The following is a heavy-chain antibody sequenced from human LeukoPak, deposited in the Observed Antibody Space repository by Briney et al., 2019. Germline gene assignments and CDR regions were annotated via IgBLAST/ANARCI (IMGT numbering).Heavy chain of an antibody. CDR3: AGGAGWLAPD. D-gene: IGHD6-19*01. CDR2: IKQDGSEV. Sequence: GGSLRLSCAASGFTFSTYSMNWVRQAPGKGLEWVAIIKQDGSEVYYVDSVKGRFTISRDNSKKSLYLQMNSLRVEDTAVYYCAGGAGWLAPDWGQGTLVTVSS. V-gene: IGHV3-7*01. J-gene: IGHJ4*02. CDR1: GFTFSTYS.